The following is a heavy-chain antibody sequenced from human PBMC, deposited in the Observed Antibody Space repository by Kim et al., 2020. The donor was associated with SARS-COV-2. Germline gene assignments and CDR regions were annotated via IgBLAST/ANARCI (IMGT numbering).Heavy chain of an antibody. V-gene: IGHV3-7*01. Sequence: GGSLRLSCATYGFMFSTYWMTWVRQAPGKGLEWVANIQQEGNEKHYVESVKGRFTISRDNAKNSLHLQMDSLRAEDTAVYYCALGVDYLDYWGQGTLVTVSS. CDR3: ALGVDYLDY. J-gene: IGHJ4*02. D-gene: IGHD3-3*01. CDR2: IQQEGNEK. CDR1: GFMFSTYW.